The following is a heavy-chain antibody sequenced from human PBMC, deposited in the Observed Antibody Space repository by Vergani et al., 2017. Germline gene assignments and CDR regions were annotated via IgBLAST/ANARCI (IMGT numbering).Heavy chain of an antibody. CDR1: GYTFTGYY. D-gene: IGHD6-13*01. J-gene: IGHJ4*02. CDR3: ARGPLPGASSSWYYFDY. Sequence: QVQLVQSGAEVKKPGASVKVSCKASGYTFTGYYMHWVRQAPGQGLEWMGWINPNSGGTNYAQKFQGRVTMTRDTSISTAYMELSRLRSDDTAVYYCARGPLPGASSSWYYFDYWGQGTLVTVSS. CDR2: INPNSGGT. V-gene: IGHV1-2*02.